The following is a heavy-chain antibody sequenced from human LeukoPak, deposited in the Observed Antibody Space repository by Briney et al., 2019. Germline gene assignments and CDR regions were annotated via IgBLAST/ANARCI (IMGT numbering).Heavy chain of an antibody. J-gene: IGHJ4*02. D-gene: IGHD2-2*02. Sequence: GESLKISCKGSGYRFTNYWIGWVRQMPGKDLEWMGIMYPGDSDTRYSPSFQGQVTISADKSIGTAYLQWSSLKASDTAMYYCAIGGDSSTSCYRCFNYWGQGTLVTVSS. CDR3: AIGGDSSTSCYRCFNY. CDR2: MYPGDSDT. V-gene: IGHV5-51*01. CDR1: GYRFTNYW.